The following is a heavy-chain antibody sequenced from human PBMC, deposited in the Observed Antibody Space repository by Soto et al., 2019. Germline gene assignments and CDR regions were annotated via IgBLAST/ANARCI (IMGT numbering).Heavy chain of an antibody. V-gene: IGHV1-3*01. D-gene: IGHD4-17*01. J-gene: IGHJ4*02. CDR3: ARDLTTVTTSRFDY. Sequence: ASVKVSCKASGYTFTSYAMHWVRQAPGQRLEWMGWINAGNGNTKYSQKFQGRVTITRDTSASTAYMELSSLRSEDTAVYYCARDLTTVTTSRFDYWGQGTLVTVSS. CDR2: INAGNGNT. CDR1: GYTFTSYA.